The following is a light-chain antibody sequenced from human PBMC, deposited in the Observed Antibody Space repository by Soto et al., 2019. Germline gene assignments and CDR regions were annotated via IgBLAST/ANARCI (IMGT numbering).Light chain of an antibody. CDR3: ASWDDRLGAVI. CDR1: SSNIGGTNY. V-gene: IGLV1-47*02. J-gene: IGLJ2*01. Sequence: QSVLTQPPSASGTPGQRVFISCSGSSSNIGGTNYADWYQQLPGAAPKLLMHSNNLRPSGVPERISGSKSGTSASLAISGLRSEDEAVYYCASWDDRLGAVIFGGGTKLTVL. CDR2: SNN.